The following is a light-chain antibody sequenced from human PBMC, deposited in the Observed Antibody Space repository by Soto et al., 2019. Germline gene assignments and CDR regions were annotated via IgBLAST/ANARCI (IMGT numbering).Light chain of an antibody. V-gene: IGKV3D-20*02. CDR1: QSVRSNY. J-gene: IGKJ1*01. CDR3: LQRSDWRT. Sequence: EIVLTQSPGTLSLSPGERATLSCRASQSVRSNYLAWYQQKPGQAPRLVIYGAFSRATGIPDRFSGSESGTDFTLTISRLEPEDFAVYYCLQRSDWRTFGRGTKVDIK. CDR2: GAF.